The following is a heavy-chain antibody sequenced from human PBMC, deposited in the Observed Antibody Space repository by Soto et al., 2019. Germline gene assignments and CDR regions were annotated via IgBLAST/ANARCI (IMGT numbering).Heavy chain of an antibody. Sequence: EVQLVESGGGLIQPGGSLKLSCAASGFTFGNNYMSWVRQAPGKGLEWVSLIYSTGTTKYADSVKGRVIVSRDNAKNTLYLPMNSLRVEDTAVYYCAKDVRGSGSHYHSFGYWGQGTLVTVSS. J-gene: IGHJ4*02. CDR1: GFTFGNNY. V-gene: IGHV3-53*01. D-gene: IGHD3-10*01. CDR2: IYSTGTT. CDR3: AKDVRGSGSHYHSFGY.